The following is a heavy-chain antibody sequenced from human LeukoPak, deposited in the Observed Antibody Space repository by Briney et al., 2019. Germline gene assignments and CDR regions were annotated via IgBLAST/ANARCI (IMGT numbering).Heavy chain of an antibody. CDR3: ARSSGNYKGDAFDI. Sequence: GGSLRLSCAASEFTFSSYWMRWVRQAPGKGLEWVANIKQDGSEKNYVDSVKGRFTISRDNAKNSMYLQMNSLRAEDTAVYFCARSSGNYKGDAFDIWGQGTMVTASS. J-gene: IGHJ3*02. D-gene: IGHD1-26*01. CDR2: IKQDGSEK. V-gene: IGHV3-7*03. CDR1: EFTFSSYW.